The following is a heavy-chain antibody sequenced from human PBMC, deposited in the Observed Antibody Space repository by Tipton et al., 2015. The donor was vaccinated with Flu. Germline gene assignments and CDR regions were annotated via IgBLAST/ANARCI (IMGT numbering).Heavy chain of an antibody. CDR1: GYTLTELS. CDR2: FDPEDGET. D-gene: IGHD1-26*01. J-gene: IGHJ3*02. V-gene: IGHV1-24*01. CDR3: ATDIRVVGSYDAFDI. Sequence: QSGPEVKKPGASVKVSCKVSGYTLTELSMHWVRQAPGKGLEWMGGFDPEDGETIYAQKFQGRVTMTEDTSTDTAYMELSSLRSEDTAVYYCATDIRVVGSYDAFDIWGQGTMVTVSS.